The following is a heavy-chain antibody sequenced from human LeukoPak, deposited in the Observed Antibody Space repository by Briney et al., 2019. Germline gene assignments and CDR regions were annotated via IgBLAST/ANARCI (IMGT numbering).Heavy chain of an antibody. Sequence: GGSLRLSCAASGFTFSTYAMTWVRQAPGKGLEWVSSISANADTIHHADSVKGRFTISRDNSRNTLFLQMNSLRADDTAVYYCAKNIVVVPAALDAFDIWGQGTMVTVSS. V-gene: IGHV3-23*01. CDR2: ISANADTI. CDR1: GFTFSTYA. J-gene: IGHJ3*02. CDR3: AKNIVVVPAALDAFDI. D-gene: IGHD2-2*01.